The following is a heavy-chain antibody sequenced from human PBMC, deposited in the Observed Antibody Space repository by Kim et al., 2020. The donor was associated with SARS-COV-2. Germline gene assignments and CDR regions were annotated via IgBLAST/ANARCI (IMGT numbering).Heavy chain of an antibody. V-gene: IGHV1-46*01. J-gene: IGHJ4*02. D-gene: IGHD6-19*01. Sequence: AQQFQGRVTMTRDTSISTVYMELHSLRSGDTAVYYCARGGPVEGGGWSYFDYWGQGTLVTVSS. CDR3: ARGGPVEGGGWSYFDY.